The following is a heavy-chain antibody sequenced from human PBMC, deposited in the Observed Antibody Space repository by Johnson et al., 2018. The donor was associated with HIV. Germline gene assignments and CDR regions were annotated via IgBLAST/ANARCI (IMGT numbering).Heavy chain of an antibody. J-gene: IGHJ3*02. CDR2: IWYDGSNK. CDR3: AKDRRSFYGGKAADAFDI. CDR1: GFTFSSYA. D-gene: IGHD4-23*01. V-gene: IGHV3-30*04. Sequence: QVQLVESGGGVVQPGRSLRLSCAASGFTFSSYAMHWVRQAPGKGLEWVALIWYDGSNKYYADSVKGRFTISRDNSKNTLYLQMNSLRGEDTAVYYCAKDRRSFYGGKAADAFDIWGQGTMVTVSS.